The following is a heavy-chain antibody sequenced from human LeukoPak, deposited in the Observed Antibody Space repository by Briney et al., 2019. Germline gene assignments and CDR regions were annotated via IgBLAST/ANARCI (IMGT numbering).Heavy chain of an antibody. CDR3: AKALLRYFDWLSPYYYGMDV. CDR2: ISGSSGST. CDR1: RFTFSSYA. J-gene: IGHJ6*02. D-gene: IGHD3-9*01. Sequence: GGSLRRSCAASRFTFSSYAMNWVRQAPGKGLEWVSAISGSSGSTYYADSVKGRFTISRDNSKNTLYLQMNSLRAEDTAVYYCAKALLRYFDWLSPYYYGMDVWGQGTTVTVSS. V-gene: IGHV3-23*01.